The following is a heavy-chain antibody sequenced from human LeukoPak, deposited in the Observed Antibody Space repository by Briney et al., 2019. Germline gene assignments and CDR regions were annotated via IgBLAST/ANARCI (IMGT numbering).Heavy chain of an antibody. V-gene: IGHV3-30*04. Sequence: PGGSLRLSCSASGFTFSNYALHWVRQAPGKGLEWVAVISFDGSNKYYADSVKGRFTISRDNSKNTLYLQMNSLRAEDTAVYYCAKCDGSGWYGHDAFDIWGQGTMVTVSS. D-gene: IGHD6-19*01. CDR3: AKCDGSGWYGHDAFDI. J-gene: IGHJ3*02. CDR2: ISFDGSNK. CDR1: GFTFSNYA.